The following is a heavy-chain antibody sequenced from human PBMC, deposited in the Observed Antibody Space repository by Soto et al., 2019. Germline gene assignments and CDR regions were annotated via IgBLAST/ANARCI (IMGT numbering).Heavy chain of an antibody. CDR3: ARDKHYEGDTDTSEL. D-gene: IGHD3-16*01. V-gene: IGHV3-48*04. J-gene: IGHJ1*01. Sequence: GGSLRLSCAASGFTFSSYSMNWVRQAPGKGLEWVSYIRSSRSTKYYVDSVKGRFTISRDNAKNSLYLQMNSLRAEDTAVYYCARDKHYEGDTDTSELWGQGTLVTVSS. CDR1: GFTFSSYS. CDR2: IRSSRSTK.